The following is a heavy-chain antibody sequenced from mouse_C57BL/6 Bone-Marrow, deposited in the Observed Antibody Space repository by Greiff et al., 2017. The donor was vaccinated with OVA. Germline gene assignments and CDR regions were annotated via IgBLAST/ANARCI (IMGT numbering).Heavy chain of an antibody. D-gene: IGHD2-3*01. J-gene: IGHJ3*01. Sequence: VKLQQPGAELVKPGASVKVSCKASGYTFTSYWMHWVKQRPGQGLEWIGRIHPSDSDTNYNQKFKGKATLTVDKSSSTAYMQLSSLTSEDSAVYYCAIRGGYYVAWCAYWGQGTLVTVSA. CDR1: GYTFTSYW. CDR2: IHPSDSDT. CDR3: AIRGGYYVAWCAY. V-gene: IGHV1-74*01.